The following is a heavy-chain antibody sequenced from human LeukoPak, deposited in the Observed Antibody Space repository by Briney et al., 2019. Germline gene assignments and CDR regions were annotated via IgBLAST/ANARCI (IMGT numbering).Heavy chain of an antibody. CDR3: ARGPKTYSSGWFGY. CDR2: IKQDGSGK. Sequence: PGGSLRLSCAASGFTFSSYWMSWVRQAPGKGLEWVANIKQDGSGKYYVDSVKGRFTISRDNAKNSLYLQMNSLRAEDTAVYYCARGPKTYSSGWFGYWGQGTLVTVSS. CDR1: GFTFSSYW. D-gene: IGHD6-19*01. V-gene: IGHV3-7*01. J-gene: IGHJ4*02.